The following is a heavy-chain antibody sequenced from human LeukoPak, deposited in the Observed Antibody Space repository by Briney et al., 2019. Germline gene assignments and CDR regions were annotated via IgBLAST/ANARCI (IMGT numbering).Heavy chain of an antibody. CDR2: ISSSSSYI. J-gene: IGHJ4*02. CDR3: ARAHEGYSYSSSWYPDY. CDR1: GFTFSSYS. D-gene: IGHD6-13*01. V-gene: IGHV3-21*01. Sequence: GGSLRLSCAASGFTFSSYSMNWVRQAPGKGLEWVSSISSSSSYIYYANSVKGRFTISRDNAKNSLYLQMNSLRAEDTAVYYCARAHEGYSYSSSWYPDYWGQGTLVTVSS.